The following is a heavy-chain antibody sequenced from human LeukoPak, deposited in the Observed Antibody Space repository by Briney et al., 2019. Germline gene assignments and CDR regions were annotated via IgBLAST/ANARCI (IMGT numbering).Heavy chain of an antibody. J-gene: IGHJ4*02. D-gene: IGHD3-16*01. V-gene: IGHV3-23*01. CDR3: AKDLLPLRGYFDY. Sequence: GGSLRLSCAASGFTLSNHAMTWVRQAPGKGLEWASTLSGSGSSTYYADSVKGRFTISRDNSKSTLYLQMNNLRAEDTAIYYCAKDLLPLRGYFDYWGQGTLVTVSS. CDR1: GFTLSNHA. CDR2: LSGSGSST.